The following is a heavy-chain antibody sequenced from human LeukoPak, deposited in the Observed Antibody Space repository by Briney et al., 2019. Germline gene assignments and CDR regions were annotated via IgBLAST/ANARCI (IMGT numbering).Heavy chain of an antibody. CDR1: GYTFTGYY. D-gene: IGHD2-2*01. Sequence: ASVKVSCKASGYTFTGYYMHWVRQAPGQGLEWMGRINPNSGGTNYAQKFQGRVTMTRDTSISTAYMELSRLRPDDTAVYYCARLRTSARYYYYYYGMDVWGRGTTVTVSS. J-gene: IGHJ6*02. CDR2: INPNSGGT. CDR3: ARLRTSARYYYYYYGMDV. V-gene: IGHV1-2*06.